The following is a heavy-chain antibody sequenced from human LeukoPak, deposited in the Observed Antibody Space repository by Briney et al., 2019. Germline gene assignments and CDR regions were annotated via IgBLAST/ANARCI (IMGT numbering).Heavy chain of an antibody. Sequence: GASVKVSCKASGYTLTGYYLHWVRQAPGQGLEWMGIINPSGGSTSYAQKFQGRVTMTRDMSTSTVYMELSSLRSEDTAVYYRARSSRLGNTDYWGQGTLVTVSS. CDR3: ARSSRLGNTDY. J-gene: IGHJ4*02. D-gene: IGHD1-26*01. CDR1: GYTLTGYY. CDR2: INPSGGST. V-gene: IGHV1-46*01.